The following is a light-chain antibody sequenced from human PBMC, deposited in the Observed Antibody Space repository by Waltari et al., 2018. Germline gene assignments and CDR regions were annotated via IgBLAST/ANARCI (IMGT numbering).Light chain of an antibody. CDR1: SGSVSTSNY. V-gene: IGLV8-61*01. J-gene: IGLJ3*02. Sequence: QTVVTQEPSFSVSPGGTVTPTCGLISGSVSTSNYPSWYQQTPGQAPRTLIYSTNTRSSGVPDRFSGSILGNKAALTITGAQADDESHYYCLLFMGSAIWVFGGGTKLTVV. CDR2: STN. CDR3: LLFMGSAIWV.